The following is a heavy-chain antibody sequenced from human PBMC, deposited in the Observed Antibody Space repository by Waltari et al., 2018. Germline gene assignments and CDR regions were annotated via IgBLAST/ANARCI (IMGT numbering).Heavy chain of an antibody. D-gene: IGHD3-22*01. Sequence: EVQLVESGGGLVQPGGSLKLSCAASGFTFSGSAMHWVRQASGKGRGWVGRIRSKANSYATAYAASVKGRFTISRDDSKNTAYLQMNSLKTEDTAVYYCTADHTYYDSSGYYYEFGYWGQGTLVTVSS. CDR1: GFTFSGSA. CDR3: TADHTYYDSSGYYYEFGY. V-gene: IGHV3-73*02. J-gene: IGHJ4*02. CDR2: IRSKANSYAT.